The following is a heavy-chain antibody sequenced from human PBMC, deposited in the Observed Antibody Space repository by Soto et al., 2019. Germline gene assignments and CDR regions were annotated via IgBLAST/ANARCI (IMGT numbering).Heavy chain of an antibody. D-gene: IGHD3-9*01. J-gene: IGHJ5*02. CDR2: INHSGST. CDR3: ARGKRLGYYDILTGPYGDWFDP. Sequence: SETLSLTCAVYGGSFSGYYWSWIRQPPGKGLEWIGEINHSGSTNYNPSLKSRVTISVDTSKNQFSLKLSSVTAADTAVYYCARGKRLGYYDILTGPYGDWFDPWGQGTLVTVSS. CDR1: GGSFSGYY. V-gene: IGHV4-34*01.